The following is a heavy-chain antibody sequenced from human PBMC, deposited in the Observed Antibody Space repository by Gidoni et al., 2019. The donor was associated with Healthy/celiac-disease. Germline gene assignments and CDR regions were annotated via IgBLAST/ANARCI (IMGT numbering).Heavy chain of an antibody. CDR1: GFTCRSYA. CDR2: ISGSGGRT. CDR3: AKDPSLALAVPYYFDY. J-gene: IGHJ4*02. Sequence: EVQLLESGGGLVQPGGCLRLSCAAYGFTCRSYAMSWVRQAPGKGLEWVSAISGSGGRTYYADSVKGRFTISRDNSKNTLYLQMNSLRAEDTAVYYCAKDPSLALAVPYYFDYWGQGTLVTVSS. D-gene: IGHD6-19*01. V-gene: IGHV3-23*01.